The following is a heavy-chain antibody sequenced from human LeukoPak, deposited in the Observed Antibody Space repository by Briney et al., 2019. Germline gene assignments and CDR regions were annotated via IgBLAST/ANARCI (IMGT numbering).Heavy chain of an antibody. CDR1: GFNFSNAW. CDR2: IRSKNEGGTT. D-gene: IGHD6-6*01. J-gene: IGHJ4*02. V-gene: IGHV3-15*01. CDR3: ATGGSIAAH. Sequence: GGSLRLSCAASGFNFSNAWMSWVRQAPGKGLEWVGHIRSKNEGGTTDYAAPVKGRFTISRDDSKNTLYLQIRSLKTEDTAVYYCATGGSIAAHWGQGTLGTVSS.